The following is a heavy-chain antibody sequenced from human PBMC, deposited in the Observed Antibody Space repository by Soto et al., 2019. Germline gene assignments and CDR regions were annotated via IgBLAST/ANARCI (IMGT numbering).Heavy chain of an antibody. V-gene: IGHV1-18*01. CDR2: INTQNGET. CDR3: ARFGSVAGVGDAFDI. J-gene: IGHJ3*02. Sequence: ASVKVSCKASGYTFTTFGVSWVRQAPGQGLEWMGWINTQNGETKYAQKVQGRVTMTTDTSTSTAYMELRSLKSDDTAVYYCARFGSVAGVGDAFDIWGQGTMVTV. D-gene: IGHD6-19*01. CDR1: GYTFTTFG.